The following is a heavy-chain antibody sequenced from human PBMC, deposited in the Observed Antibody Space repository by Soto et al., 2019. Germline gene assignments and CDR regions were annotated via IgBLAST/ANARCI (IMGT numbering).Heavy chain of an antibody. V-gene: IGHV1-46*03. CDR1: GYTFTSYY. J-gene: IGHJ6*03. CDR2: INPSGGST. CDR3: ARGDIVVVPAAQPNYYYYYYMDV. Sequence: QVQLVQSGAEVKKPGASVKVSCKASGYTFTSYYMHWVRQAPGQGLEWMGIINPSGGSTSYAQKCQGRVTMTRDTSTSTVDMELSSRRSEDTAVYYCARGDIVVVPAAQPNYYYYYYMDVWGNGTTVTVSS. D-gene: IGHD2-2*01.